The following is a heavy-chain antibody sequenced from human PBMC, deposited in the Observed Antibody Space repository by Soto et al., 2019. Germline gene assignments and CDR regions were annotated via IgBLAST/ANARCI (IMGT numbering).Heavy chain of an antibody. CDR3: AKFRSNSQGYYYYVLDF. D-gene: IGHD2-21*01. CDR1: GFTFSRYA. V-gene: IGHV3-23*01. Sequence: PGGSLRLFCAASGFTFSRYAINWVRQAPGKGLEWVSIISSSGDRTQYADSVKGRFTISRDNSKNTLYLQMNSLRAEDTAIYYCAKFRSNSQGYYYYVLDFWGQGTTDTVSS. CDR2: ISSSGDRT. J-gene: IGHJ6*02.